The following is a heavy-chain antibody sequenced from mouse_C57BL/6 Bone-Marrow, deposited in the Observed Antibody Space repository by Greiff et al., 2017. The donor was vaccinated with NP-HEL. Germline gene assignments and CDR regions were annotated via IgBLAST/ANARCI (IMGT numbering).Heavy chain of an antibody. CDR1: GFTFSSYT. CDR2: ISGGGGNT. Sequence: EVQGVESGGGLVKPGGSLKLSCAASGFTFSSYTMSWVRQTPEKRLEWVATISGGGGNTYYPDSVKGRFTISRDNAKNTLYLQMSSLRSEDTALYYCARHDGSSYERFAYWGQGTLVTVSA. J-gene: IGHJ3*01. CDR3: ARHDGSSYERFAY. V-gene: IGHV5-9*01. D-gene: IGHD1-1*01.